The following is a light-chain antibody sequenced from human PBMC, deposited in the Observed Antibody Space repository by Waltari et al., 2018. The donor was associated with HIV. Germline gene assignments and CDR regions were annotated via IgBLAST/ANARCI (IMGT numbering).Light chain of an antibody. CDR2: DDS. Sequence: YVLTQPPSVSVAPGQTARMTCGGTKIGDKSVHWYQQRPGQAPIVVVYDDSDRPSGISERISGSNSGNTATLIISRVEAGDEADYYCQVWDTSSDQGVFGGGTKLTVL. J-gene: IGLJ2*01. V-gene: IGLV3-21*02. CDR1: KIGDKS. CDR3: QVWDTSSDQGV.